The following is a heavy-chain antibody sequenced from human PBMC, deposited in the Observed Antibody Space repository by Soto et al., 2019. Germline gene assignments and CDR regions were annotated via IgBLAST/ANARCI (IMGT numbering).Heavy chain of an antibody. J-gene: IGHJ4*02. V-gene: IGHV1-69*02. CDR3: ARGWAVSSRCPFDY. D-gene: IGHD6-13*01. CDR2: IIPILGIA. CDR1: GGTFSSYT. Sequence: QVQLVQSGAEVKKPGSSVKVSCKASGGTFSSYTISWVRQAPGQGLEWMGRIIPILGIANYAQKFQGRVTITADKSTSTAYMELRSLRSEDTAVYYCARGWAVSSRCPFDYWGKGTLVTVSS.